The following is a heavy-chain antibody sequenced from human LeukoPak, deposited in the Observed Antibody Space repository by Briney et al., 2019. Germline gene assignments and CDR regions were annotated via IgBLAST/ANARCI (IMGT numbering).Heavy chain of an antibody. J-gene: IGHJ4*02. V-gene: IGHV3-23*01. CDR2: ISGSGGTT. Sequence: GGSLRLSCAASGFTSSSYAMNWVRQAPGKGLEWVSAISGSGGTTYYADSVKGRFTISRDNSKNTLFLQMSSLRAEDTAVYYCAKDREGLSSGYDLEYFDYWGQGTLVTVSS. CDR3: AKDREGLSSGYDLEYFDY. D-gene: IGHD5-12*01. CDR1: GFTSSSYA.